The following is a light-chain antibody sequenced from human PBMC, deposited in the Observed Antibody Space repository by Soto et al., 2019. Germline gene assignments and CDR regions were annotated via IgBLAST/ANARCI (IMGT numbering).Light chain of an antibody. CDR1: QGVWSY. CDR2: RAS. CDR3: HQVYTYPRT. Sequence: IQLTQAPSSLSASVGDRVTITCRASQGVWSYLAWFQQRPGKAPKLLIFRASTLQNGVPARFSGGGFGTEFTLTITSLQPEDFATYYCHQVYTYPRTFGQGTKVEIK. V-gene: IGKV1-9*01. J-gene: IGKJ1*01.